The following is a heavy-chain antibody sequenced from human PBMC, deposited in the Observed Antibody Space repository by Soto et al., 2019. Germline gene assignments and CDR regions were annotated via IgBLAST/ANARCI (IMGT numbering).Heavy chain of an antibody. CDR2: INHSGST. V-gene: IGHV4-34*01. CDR1: GGSFSGYY. CDR3: ARDPYDILTGRALPHYGMDV. J-gene: IGHJ6*02. D-gene: IGHD3-9*01. Sequence: SETLSLTCAVYGGSFSGYYWSWIRQPPGKGLEWLGEINHSGSTNYNPSLKSRVTISVDTSKNQFSLKLSSVTAADTAVYYCARDPYDILTGRALPHYGMDVWGQGTTVTVSS.